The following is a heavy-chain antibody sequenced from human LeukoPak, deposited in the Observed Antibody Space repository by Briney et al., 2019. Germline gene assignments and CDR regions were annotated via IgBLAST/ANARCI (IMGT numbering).Heavy chain of an antibody. V-gene: IGHV4-61*02. Sequence: SESLSLTRTVSVGSISSGSYYWSWVRQPAGKGLGWIGRIYTRGSTNYNPAHKSRVTISVDSPKNQLSPKMSSVTAADTAVYYCARGIQNRNYGWFDPWGQGTLVTVSS. CDR3: ARGIQNRNYGWFDP. CDR1: VGSISSGSYY. CDR2: IYTRGST. D-gene: IGHD1-7*01. J-gene: IGHJ5*02.